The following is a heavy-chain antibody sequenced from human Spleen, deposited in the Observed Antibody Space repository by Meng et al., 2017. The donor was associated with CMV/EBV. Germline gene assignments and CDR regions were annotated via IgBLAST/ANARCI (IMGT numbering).Heavy chain of an antibody. D-gene: IGHD1-26*01. CDR3: ARSNGTYSWNALHI. CDR2: VYYTSST. Sequence: SETLSLTCTVSGGSISGSFWSWIRQPPGKGLEWIAYVYYTSSTTYTPSLESRVSISVDTSKNQVSLQLSSVTAADTAVYYCARSNGTYSWNALHIWGQGTMVIVSS. V-gene: IGHV4-59*01. CDR1: GGSISGSF. J-gene: IGHJ3*02.